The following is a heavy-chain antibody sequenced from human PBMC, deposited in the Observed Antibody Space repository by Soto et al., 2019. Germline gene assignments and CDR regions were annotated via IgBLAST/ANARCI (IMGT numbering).Heavy chain of an antibody. Sequence: QVQLVESGGGLVQPGGSLRLSCAAYGFTFSDYYMSWIRQAQGKGLEWVSYIDSSGSIIYYAESVKGRFTISRDNAQNSLYLQMSSLRSEDTAVYYCAIDLGYYASSCYFDYWGQGTLFTVSS. CDR3: AIDLGYYASSCYFDY. CDR1: GFTFSDYY. CDR2: IDSSGSII. V-gene: IGHV3-11*01. D-gene: IGHD3-22*01. J-gene: IGHJ4*02.